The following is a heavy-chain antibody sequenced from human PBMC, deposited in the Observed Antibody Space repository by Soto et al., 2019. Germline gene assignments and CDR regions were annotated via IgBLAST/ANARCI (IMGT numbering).Heavy chain of an antibody. Sequence: QVQLQQWGAGPLRPLETLSLTCGVSGGSFSGYYWAWIRQSPGKGLEWIGEINDRGSINYNPSLKSRVSISVDTSKNHYSLNLRSVTAADTAVXXXAXXXHXILXGPPWVWYFDLWGRGTLVTVSS. CDR1: GGSFSGYY. V-gene: IGHV4-34*01. CDR2: INDRGSI. J-gene: IGHJ2*01. D-gene: IGHD3-9*01. CDR3: AXXXHXILXGPPWVWYFDL.